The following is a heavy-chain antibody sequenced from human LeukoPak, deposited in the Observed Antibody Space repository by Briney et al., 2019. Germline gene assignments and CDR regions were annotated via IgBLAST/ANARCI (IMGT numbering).Heavy chain of an antibody. V-gene: IGHV3-66*01. CDR3: ARDRSRKYYYYGMDV. CDR1: GFSVSSNY. D-gene: IGHD6-13*01. J-gene: IGHJ6*02. Sequence: GGSLRLSCAASGFSVSSNYMSWVRQAPGKGLEWVSVIYSDGSTYYADSVKGRFTIFRDNSKNTLYLQMNSLRAEDTAVYYCARDRSRKYYYYGMDVWGQGTTVTVSS. CDR2: IYSDGST.